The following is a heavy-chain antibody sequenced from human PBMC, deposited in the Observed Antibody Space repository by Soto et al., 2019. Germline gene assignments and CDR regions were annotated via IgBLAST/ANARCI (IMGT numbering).Heavy chain of an antibody. Sequence: GGSLRLSCAASGFSFSNAWINWVRQVPGKRLEWVGRIKSKTDGGTTDFAAPVKGRFAISRDDSNNMVYLQMNSLKTEDTAVYYCTTDFVSRNGVYDPFDIWGPGTMVTVSS. CDR3: TTDFVSRNGVYDPFDI. D-gene: IGHD2-8*01. CDR2: IKSKTDGGTT. J-gene: IGHJ3*02. V-gene: IGHV3-15*07. CDR1: GFSFSNAW.